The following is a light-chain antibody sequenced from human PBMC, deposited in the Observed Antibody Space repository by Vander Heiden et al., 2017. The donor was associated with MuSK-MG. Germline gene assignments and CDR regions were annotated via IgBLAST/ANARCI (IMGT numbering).Light chain of an antibody. J-gene: IGKJ4*01. Sequence: EMYMTHPPSSVPASVGDRVTITCRVSQGISSWLAWYQQKPGKAPKLLIYAVSSLQTGVPSRFSGSGSGTDFTLTISSLQPEDFATYYCLQATSLPLTFGGGTKVEIK. V-gene: IGKV1D-12*01. CDR1: QGISSW. CDR2: AVS. CDR3: LQATSLPLT.